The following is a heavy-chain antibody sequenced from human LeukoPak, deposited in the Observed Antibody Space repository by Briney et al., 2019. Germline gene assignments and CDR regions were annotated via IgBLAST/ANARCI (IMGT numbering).Heavy chain of an antibody. Sequence: GESLRLSCAASGFTFSSYAMSWVRQAPGKGLEWVSAISGSGGSTYYADSVKGRFTISRDNSKNTLYLQMNSLRAEDTAVYYCAKDEPIVVVIGPNWFDPWGQGTLVTVSS. CDR2: ISGSGGST. CDR1: GFTFSSYA. V-gene: IGHV3-23*01. D-gene: IGHD3-22*01. J-gene: IGHJ5*02. CDR3: AKDEPIVVVIGPNWFDP.